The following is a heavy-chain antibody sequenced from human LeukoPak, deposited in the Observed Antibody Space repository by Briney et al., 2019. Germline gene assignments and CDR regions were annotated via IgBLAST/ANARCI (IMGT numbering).Heavy chain of an antibody. Sequence: SETRSLTCTVSGGSISSTIYYWAWIRHPPGKGLEWIASINYSGNTYYNPSLKSRVTISVDTSKNQFSLKLTSMTAVDTAVYYCARVVVGATTPFDPWGQGALVTISS. D-gene: IGHD1-26*01. CDR3: ARVVVGATTPFDP. V-gene: IGHV4-39*07. CDR2: INYSGNT. CDR1: GGSISSTIYY. J-gene: IGHJ5*02.